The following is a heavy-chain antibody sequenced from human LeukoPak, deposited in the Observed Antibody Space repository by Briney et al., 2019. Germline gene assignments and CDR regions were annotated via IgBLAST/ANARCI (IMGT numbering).Heavy chain of an antibody. CDR2: IKQDGSER. V-gene: IGHV3-7*01. D-gene: IGHD6-6*01. Sequence: GGSLRLSCAASGFTFSRYWMSWVRQAPGKGLEWVANIKQDGSERDYVDSVKGRFTISRDNAKNSLYLQMNSLTAEDTAVYYCARESFAARWDWGQGTLVTVSS. J-gene: IGHJ4*02. CDR1: GFTFSRYW. CDR3: ARESFAARWD.